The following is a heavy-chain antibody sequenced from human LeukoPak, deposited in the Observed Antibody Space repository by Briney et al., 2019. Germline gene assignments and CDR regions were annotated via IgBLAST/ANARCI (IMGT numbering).Heavy chain of an antibody. J-gene: IGHJ6*03. Sequence: ASVKVSCKASGYTFTSYDINWVRQATGQGLEWMGWMNPNSGNTGYAQKFQGRVTMTRNTSISTAYMELSSLRSEDTAVYYCARDKWELLPRTYYYYYYMDVWGKGTTVTVSS. CDR3: ARDKWELLPRTYYYYYYMDV. V-gene: IGHV1-8*01. CDR1: GYTFTSYD. D-gene: IGHD1-26*01. CDR2: MNPNSGNT.